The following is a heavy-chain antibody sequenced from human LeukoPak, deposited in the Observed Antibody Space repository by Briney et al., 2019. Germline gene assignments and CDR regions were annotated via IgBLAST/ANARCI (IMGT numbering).Heavy chain of an antibody. CDR1: GGSFSSGNYY. CDR2: IYYSGST. V-gene: IGHV4-61*01. D-gene: IGHD6-19*01. J-gene: IGHJ4*02. Sequence: PSETLSLTCTVSGGSFSSGNYYWTWIRQPPGKGLEWIGYIYYSGSTNYNPSLKSRVTISVDTSKNQFSLKLSSVTAADPAVYYCAREPIAVARNYYFDYWGQGTLVTVSS. CDR3: AREPIAVARNYYFDY.